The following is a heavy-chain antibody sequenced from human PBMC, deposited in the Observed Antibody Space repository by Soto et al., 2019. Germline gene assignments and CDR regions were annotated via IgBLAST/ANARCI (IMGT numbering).Heavy chain of an antibody. CDR1: GYRFTSDW. Sequence: GEALKISCKDSGYRFTSDWIGGLRQMPWKVLEWMGIIYPGDSDTRYSPAFQGQVTISSDKSINTAYLQWRSLKASDTAMYYCARRGQYYYGMDVCGHGATVPVS. CDR3: ARRGQYYYGMDV. CDR2: IYPGDSDT. J-gene: IGHJ6*01. V-gene: IGHV5-51*01.